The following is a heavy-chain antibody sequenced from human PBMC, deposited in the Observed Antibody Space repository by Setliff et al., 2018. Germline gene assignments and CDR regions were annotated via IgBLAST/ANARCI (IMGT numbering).Heavy chain of an antibody. CDR3: ARVLYGDYDSIDY. CDR1: GYTFTSYG. D-gene: IGHD4-17*01. CDR2: MNPNSGNT. Sequence: ASVKVSCKASGYTFTSYGISWVRQATGQGLEWMGWMNPNSGNTGYAQKFQGRVTMTRNTSISTAYMELSSLRSEDTAVYYCARVLYGDYDSIDYWGQGTLVTVSS. J-gene: IGHJ4*02. V-gene: IGHV1-8*02.